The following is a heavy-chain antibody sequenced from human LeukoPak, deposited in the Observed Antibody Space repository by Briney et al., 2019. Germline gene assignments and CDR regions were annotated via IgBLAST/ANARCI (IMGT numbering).Heavy chain of an antibody. V-gene: IGHV4-4*07. Sequence: SETLSLTCAVSGGPVSSYYWSWIRQPAGKGLEWIGRIYYSGTTDYNPSLKSRVTMSVDRPKNQFSLKLSSVTAADTAVYYCARHLMYYDSRGYVGAEYFHHWGQGTLVTVSS. D-gene: IGHD3-22*01. CDR2: IYYSGTT. J-gene: IGHJ1*01. CDR3: ARHLMYYDSRGYVGAEYFHH. CDR1: GGPVSSYY.